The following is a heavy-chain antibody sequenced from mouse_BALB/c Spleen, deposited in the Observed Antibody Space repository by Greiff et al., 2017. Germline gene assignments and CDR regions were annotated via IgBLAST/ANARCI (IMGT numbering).Heavy chain of an antibody. CDR1: GYSITSDYA. V-gene: IGHV3-2*02. J-gene: IGHJ2*01. CDR2: ISYSGST. CDR3: ASWRIILRHYYFDY. D-gene: IGHD1-2*01. Sequence: EVHLVESGPGLVKPSQSLSLTCTVTGYSITSDYAWNWIRQFPGNKLEWMGYISYSGSTSYNPSLKSRISITRDTSKNQFFLQLNSVTTEDTATYYCASWRIILRHYYFDYWGQGTTLTVSS.